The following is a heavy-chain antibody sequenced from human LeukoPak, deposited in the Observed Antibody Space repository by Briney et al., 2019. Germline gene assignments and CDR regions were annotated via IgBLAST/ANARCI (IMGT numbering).Heavy chain of an antibody. D-gene: IGHD1-26*01. Sequence: SETLSLTCTVSGGSISSYYWSWIRQPPGKGLEWIGEINHSGSTNYNPSLKSRVTISVDTSKNQFSLKLSSVTAADTAVYYCASLRLGRVGATTYDYWGQGTLVTVSS. CDR3: ASLRLGRVGATTYDY. CDR1: GGSISSYY. V-gene: IGHV4-34*01. CDR2: INHSGST. J-gene: IGHJ4*02.